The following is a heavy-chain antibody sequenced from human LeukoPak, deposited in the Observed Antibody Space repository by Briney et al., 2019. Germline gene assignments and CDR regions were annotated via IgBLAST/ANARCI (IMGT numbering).Heavy chain of an antibody. D-gene: IGHD1-14*01. CDR2: IIPIFGTA. V-gene: IGHV1-69*13. CDR3: ARIRPEGPYYYYYGMDV. J-gene: IGHJ6*04. Sequence: SVKVSCKASGGTFSSYAISWVRQAPGQGLEWMGGIIPIFGTANYAQKFQGRVTITADESTSTAYMELSSLRSEDTAVYYCARIRPEGPYYYYYGMDVWGKGTTVTVSS. CDR1: GGTFSSYA.